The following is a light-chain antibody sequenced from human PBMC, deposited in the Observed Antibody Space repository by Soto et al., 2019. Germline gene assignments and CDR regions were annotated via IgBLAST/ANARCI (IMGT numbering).Light chain of an antibody. CDR1: QSISSY. J-gene: IGKJ5*01. CDR3: QQTYSIPIT. V-gene: IGKV1-39*01. Sequence: DIQMTQSPSSLSASVGDRVTITCRASQSISSYLNWYQQKPGKAPKLLIYAASSLQSGVPLRFSGSGSGTDFTLTISSLQAEDFATYYCQQTYSIPITFGQGTRLEIK. CDR2: AAS.